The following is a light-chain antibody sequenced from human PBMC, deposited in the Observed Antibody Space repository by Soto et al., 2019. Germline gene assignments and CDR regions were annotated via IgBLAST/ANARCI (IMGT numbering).Light chain of an antibody. CDR1: QSISSW. Sequence: DIQMTQSPSTLSASVGDRVIMTCRASQSISSWLAWYQQKPGKAPNLLIYRASTLKSGIPSRFSGSGSGTEFTLTISSLQPDDFATYYCQLYDRASWTFGPGTKVEIK. V-gene: IGKV1-5*03. J-gene: IGKJ1*01. CDR3: QLYDRASWT. CDR2: RAS.